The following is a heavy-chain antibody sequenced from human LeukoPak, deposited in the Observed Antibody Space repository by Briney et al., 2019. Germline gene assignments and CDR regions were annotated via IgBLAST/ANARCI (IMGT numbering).Heavy chain of an antibody. D-gene: IGHD4-17*01. J-gene: IGHJ4*02. CDR1: GNSINSGAYY. V-gene: IGHV4-30-2*01. Sequence: PSQTLSLTCTVSGNSINSGAYYWNWIRQPPGKGLEWIGYIYHSGITYSNPSLKSRVTISVDNSKNQFSLKLNSVTAADTAIYYCARANGDGGLDYWGQGTLVTVSS. CDR3: ARANGDGGLDY. CDR2: IYHSGIT.